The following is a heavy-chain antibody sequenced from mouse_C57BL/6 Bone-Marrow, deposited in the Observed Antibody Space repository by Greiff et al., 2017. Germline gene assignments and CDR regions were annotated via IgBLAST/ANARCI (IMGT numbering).Heavy chain of an antibody. CDR3: APYDYYAMDY. V-gene: IGHV1-42*01. CDR2: INPSTGGT. Sequence: EVQLQQSGPELVKPGASVKISCKASGYSFTGYYMNWVKQSPEKSLEWIGEINPSTGGTTYNQKFKAKATLTVDKSSSTAYMQLKSLTSEDSAVYYCAPYDYYAMDYWGQGTSVTVSS. CDR1: GYSFTGYY. J-gene: IGHJ4*01.